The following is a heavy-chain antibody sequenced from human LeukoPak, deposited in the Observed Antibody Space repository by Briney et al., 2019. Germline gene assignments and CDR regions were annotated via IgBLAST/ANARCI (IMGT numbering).Heavy chain of an antibody. V-gene: IGHV4-59*01. D-gene: IGHD2-15*01. CDR1: GGSINSNY. CDR3: ARDIVGTYGMNV. CDR2: IYYSGST. J-gene: IGHJ6*02. Sequence: SETLSLTCTVSGGSINSNYWNWIRQPPGKGLEWIGHIYYSGSTNYSPSLNSRVTISLDTSKNQFSLEMRSVTAADTAVYYCARDIVGTYGMNVWGQGTSVTVSS.